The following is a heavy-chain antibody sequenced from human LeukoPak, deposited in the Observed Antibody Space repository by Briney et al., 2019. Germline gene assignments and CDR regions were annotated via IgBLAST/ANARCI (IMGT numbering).Heavy chain of an antibody. Sequence: PSETLSLTCTVSGGSISSSSYYWGWIRQPPGKGLEWIGSIYYSGSTYYNPSLKSRVTISVDTSKNQFSLKLSSVTAADTAVYYCATLTTVTTDPYYYYGMDVWGQGTTVTVSS. CDR1: GGSISSSSYY. V-gene: IGHV4-39*01. CDR2: IYYSGST. J-gene: IGHJ6*02. D-gene: IGHD4-17*01. CDR3: ATLTTVTTDPYYYYGMDV.